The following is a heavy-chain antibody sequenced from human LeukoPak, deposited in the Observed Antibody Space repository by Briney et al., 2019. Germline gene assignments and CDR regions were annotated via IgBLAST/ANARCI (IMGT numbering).Heavy chain of an antibody. CDR1: GFTVSSNY. CDR3: ARESGVGSAFDM. CDR2: ISQDGSIK. J-gene: IGHJ3*02. D-gene: IGHD1-26*01. Sequence: PGGSLRLSCAASGFTVSSNYMRWVRQAPGKGLEGVAVISQDGSIKAYADGVKDRFTISRDNSKNTVYLQMSSLTTEDTAVYDCARESGVGSAFDMWGQGKMVAVSS. V-gene: IGHV3-30-3*01.